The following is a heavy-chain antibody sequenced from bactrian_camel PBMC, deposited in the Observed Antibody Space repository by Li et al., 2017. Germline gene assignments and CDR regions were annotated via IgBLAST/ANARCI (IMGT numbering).Heavy chain of an antibody. V-gene: IGHV3S31*01. D-gene: IGHD8*01. J-gene: IGHJ4*01. CDR3: AAIIQCRANWNETGTYNY. CDR2: VYTGSGST. CDR1: GYTHSNY. Sequence: DVQLVESGGGSVQAGGSLRLSCAASGYTHSNYMGWFRQAPGKEREGGAAVYTGSGSTVYADSVKGRFTISQDNAKNTLYLQMNRLKPEDTAMYYCAAIIQCRANWNETGTYNYWGQGTQVTVS.